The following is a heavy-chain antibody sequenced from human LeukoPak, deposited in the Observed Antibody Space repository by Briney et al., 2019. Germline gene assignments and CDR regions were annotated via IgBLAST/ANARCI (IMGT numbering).Heavy chain of an antibody. Sequence: GGSLRLSCAASGFTLSNYAMSWVRQAPGKGPEWVACISYSSGSIYYSDSVKGRFTISRDNSKNTLYLQMNSLRADDTAVYYCAKDVLRLNYGYFDLWGRGTLVSVSS. CDR1: GFTLSNYA. CDR2: ISYSSGSI. D-gene: IGHD2-21*02. V-gene: IGHV3-23*01. CDR3: AKDVLRLNYGYFDL. J-gene: IGHJ2*01.